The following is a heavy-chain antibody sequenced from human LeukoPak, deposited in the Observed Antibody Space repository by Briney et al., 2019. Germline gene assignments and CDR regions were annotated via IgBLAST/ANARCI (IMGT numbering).Heavy chain of an antibody. J-gene: IGHJ5*02. V-gene: IGHV4-59*08. CDR1: GGSISSYY. CDR3: AGMIAAAERGWFDP. D-gene: IGHD6-13*01. CDR2: IYYSGST. Sequence: SETLSLTCTVSGGSISSYYWSWIRQPPGKGLEWIGYIYYSGSTNYNPSLKSRVTISVDTSKNQFSLKPSSVTAADTAVYYCAGMIAAAERGWFDPWGQGTLVTVSS.